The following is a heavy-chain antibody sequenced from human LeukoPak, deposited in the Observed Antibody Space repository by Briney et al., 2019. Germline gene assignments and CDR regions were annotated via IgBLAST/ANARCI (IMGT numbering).Heavy chain of an antibody. Sequence: PGGSLRLSCAASGFTFSSYGMHWVRQAPGKGLEWVAFIRYDGSNKYYADSVKGRFTISRDNSKNTLYLHMSSLGTEDTAVYYCAKVSIRLSSHFDFWGQGTLVTVSS. J-gene: IGHJ4*02. V-gene: IGHV3-30*02. D-gene: IGHD6-6*01. CDR1: GFTFSSYG. CDR2: IRYDGSNK. CDR3: AKVSIRLSSHFDF.